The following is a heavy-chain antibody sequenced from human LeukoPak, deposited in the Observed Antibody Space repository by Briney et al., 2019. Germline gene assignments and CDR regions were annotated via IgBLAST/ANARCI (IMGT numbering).Heavy chain of an antibody. D-gene: IGHD6-13*01. V-gene: IGHV3-74*01. CDR3: ARGGVFGRNGMDV. Sequence: GGSLRLSCAASGFSFSEDWMHWVRQTPGKGLVWVSRINSDESSTNYADSVKGRFTISGDNAKNTMYLQMNSLRVEDTAVYYCARGGVFGRNGMDVWGQGTTVTVSS. CDR1: GFSFSEDW. CDR2: INSDESST. J-gene: IGHJ6*02.